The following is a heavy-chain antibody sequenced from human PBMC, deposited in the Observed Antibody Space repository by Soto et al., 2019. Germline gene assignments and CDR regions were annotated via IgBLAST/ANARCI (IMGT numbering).Heavy chain of an antibody. CDR1: GFTASSNY. CDR3: ARGVFMEQQLSALYFDY. J-gene: IGHJ4*02. CDR2: IYSGGST. Sequence: HPGGSLRLSCAASGFTASSNYMSWVRQAPGKGLEWVSVIYSGGSTYYADSVKGRFTISRHNSKNTLYLQMNSLRAEDTAVYYCARGVFMEQQLSALYFDYWGQGTLVTVSS. D-gene: IGHD6-13*01. V-gene: IGHV3-53*04.